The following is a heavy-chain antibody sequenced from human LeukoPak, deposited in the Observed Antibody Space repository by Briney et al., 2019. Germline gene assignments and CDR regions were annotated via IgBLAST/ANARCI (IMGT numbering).Heavy chain of an antibody. Sequence: SETLSLTCTVSGGSISSYYWSWLRQPPGKGLEWIGYIYYSGSTNYNPSLKSRVTISVDTSKNQFSLKLSSVTAADTAVYYCASSSGRYYFDYWGQGTLVTVSS. CDR2: IYYSGST. V-gene: IGHV4-59*01. CDR3: ASSSGRYYFDY. CDR1: GGSISSYY. J-gene: IGHJ4*02. D-gene: IGHD6-19*01.